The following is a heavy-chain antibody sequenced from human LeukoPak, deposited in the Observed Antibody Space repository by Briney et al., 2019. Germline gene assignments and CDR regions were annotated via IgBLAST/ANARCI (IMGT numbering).Heavy chain of an antibody. J-gene: IGHJ5*02. CDR3: ARGGVALGYCSSTRCDHRSRLDL. Sequence: PSETLSLTSAVYGGSFCGYYWGWIPQPPGKGLEWIGGIYHSGSTNYNTPLKRRVTISVDTSKSQFSLKLSSVSAADTAVYYCARGGVALGYCSSTRCDHRSRLDLWGQGTLVTVSS. V-gene: IGHV4-34*01. CDR2: IYHSGST. D-gene: IGHD2-2*01. CDR1: GGSFCGYY.